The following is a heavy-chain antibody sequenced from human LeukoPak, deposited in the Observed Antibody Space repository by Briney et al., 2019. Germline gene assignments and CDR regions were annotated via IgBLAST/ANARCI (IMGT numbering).Heavy chain of an antibody. CDR1: GFRFSDYA. J-gene: IGHJ4*02. CDR3: AKRGMPTSAYYFAS. CDR2: ISSPGTII. D-gene: IGHD2-2*01. Sequence: HSGGSLRLSCEASGFRFSDYAMTWVRQAPGKGLEWVSYISSPGTIIFYADSVKGRFIISRDNAKHALYLQLNSLRAEDTAVYYRAKRGMPTSAYYFASWGQPSRVTVHS. V-gene: IGHV3-23*01.